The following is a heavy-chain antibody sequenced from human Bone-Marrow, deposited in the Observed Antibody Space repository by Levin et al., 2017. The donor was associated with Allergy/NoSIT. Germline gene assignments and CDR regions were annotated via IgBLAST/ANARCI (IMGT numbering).Heavy chain of an antibody. D-gene: IGHD3-22*01. J-gene: IGHJ4*02. CDR1: GFTFSTYW. CDR2: IKFDGSET. Sequence: GESLKISCEASGFTFSTYWMNWVRQAPGKGLEWLANIKFDGSETHYVDSVKGRLTISRDNAKSSLYLQIDSLRVEDTAVYYCAKDQGYYDSRNNYQSEPGHWGQGTLVTVSS. CDR3: AKDQGYYDSRNNYQSEPGH. V-gene: IGHV3-7*01.